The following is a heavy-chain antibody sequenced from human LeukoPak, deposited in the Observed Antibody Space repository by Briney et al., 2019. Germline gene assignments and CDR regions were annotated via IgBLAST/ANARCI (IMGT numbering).Heavy chain of an antibody. CDR3: ANWATVTTGYDY. V-gene: IGHV3-23*01. CDR1: GFTFSSYW. D-gene: IGHD4-17*01. J-gene: IGHJ4*02. CDR2: ISGSGGST. Sequence: PGGSLRLSCAASGFTFSSYWMTWVRQAPGKGLEWVSAISGSGGSTYYADSVKGRFTISRDNSKNTLYLQMNSLRAEDTAVYYCANWATVTTGYDYWGQGTLVTVSS.